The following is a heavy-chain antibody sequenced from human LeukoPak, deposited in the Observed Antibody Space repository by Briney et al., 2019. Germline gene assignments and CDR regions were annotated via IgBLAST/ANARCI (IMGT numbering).Heavy chain of an antibody. D-gene: IGHD3-10*01. CDR2: ISSSSSYI. CDR3: ARADTVVRGAAHYYYYYMDV. CDR1: GFTFSSYS. Sequence: GGSLRLSCAASGFTFSSYSMNWVRQAPGKGLEWVSSISSSSSYIYYADSVKGRFTISRDNAKNSLYLQMNSLRAEDTAVYYCARADTVVRGAAHYYYYYMDVWGKGTTVTVSS. V-gene: IGHV3-21*01. J-gene: IGHJ6*03.